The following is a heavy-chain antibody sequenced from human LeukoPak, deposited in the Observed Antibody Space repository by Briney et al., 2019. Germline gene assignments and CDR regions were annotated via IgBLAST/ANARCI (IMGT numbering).Heavy chain of an antibody. V-gene: IGHV4-59*01. Sequence: PSETLSLTCTVSGGSISSYYWSWIRQPPGKGPEWIGYIYYSGSTNYNPSLKSRVTISVDTSKNQFSLKLSSVTAADTAVYYCARAPSYDFWSGYLNYFDYWGQGTLVTVSS. CDR3: ARAPSYDFWSGYLNYFDY. CDR2: IYYSGST. J-gene: IGHJ4*02. CDR1: GGSISSYY. D-gene: IGHD3-3*01.